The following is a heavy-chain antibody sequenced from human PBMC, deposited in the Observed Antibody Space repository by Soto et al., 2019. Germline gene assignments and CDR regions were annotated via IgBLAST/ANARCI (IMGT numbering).Heavy chain of an antibody. CDR2: IYSGGST. Sequence: EVQLVESGGGLVQPGGSLRLSCAASGFTVSSNYMSWVRQAPGKGLEWVSVIYSGGSTYYADSVKGRFTISRDNSKNTLYLQMNSLRAEDTAVYCCARECRDCRSTICSSWCDPWGQGTLVTVSS. CDR3: ARECRDCRSTICSSWCDP. J-gene: IGHJ5*02. V-gene: IGHV3-66*01. D-gene: IGHD2-2*01. CDR1: GFTVSSNY.